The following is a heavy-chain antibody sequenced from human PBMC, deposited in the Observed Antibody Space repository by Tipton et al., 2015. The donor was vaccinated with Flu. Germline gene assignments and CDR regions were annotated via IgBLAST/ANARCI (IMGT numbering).Heavy chain of an antibody. D-gene: IGHD3-10*02. V-gene: IGHV4-59*05. J-gene: IGHJ4*02. CDR3: ARLSYYDVDLKNFYFDH. CDR2: IYPSGTT. CDR1: GDSMNNYY. Sequence: TLSLTCTVSGDSMNNYYWSWIRQPPGKRLELIGSIYPSGTTYYNPSLKSRVTISFDTSKSQFSLMLRSVTAADTAVYYCARLSYYDVDLKNFYFDHWGQGALVTVSS.